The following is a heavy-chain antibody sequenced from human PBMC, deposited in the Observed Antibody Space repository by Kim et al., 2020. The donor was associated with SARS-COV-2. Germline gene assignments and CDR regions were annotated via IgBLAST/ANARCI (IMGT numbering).Heavy chain of an antibody. J-gene: IGHJ4*02. CDR2: ISYDGSNK. CDR1: GFTFSSYA. Sequence: GGSLRLSCAASGFTFSSYAMHWVRQAPGKGLEWVAVISYDGSNKYYADSVKGRFTISRDNSKNTLYLQMNSLRAEDTAVYYCARDGGGWLQLTGYFDYWGQGTLVTVSS. CDR3: ARDGGGWLQLTGYFDY. D-gene: IGHD1-1*01. V-gene: IGHV3-30-3*01.